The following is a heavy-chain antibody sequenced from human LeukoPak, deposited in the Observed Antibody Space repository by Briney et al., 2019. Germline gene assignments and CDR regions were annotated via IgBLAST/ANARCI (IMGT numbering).Heavy chain of an antibody. V-gene: IGHV3-48*01. CDR1: GFTFSSYS. CDR2: ISSSSSTI. D-gene: IGHD4-17*01. J-gene: IGHJ3*02. Sequence: GSLRLSCAASGFTFSSYSMNWVRQAPGKGLEWVSYISSSSSTIYYADSVKGRFTISRDNAKNSLYLQMNSLRAEGTAVYYCARIPTTVTTRDAFDIWGQGTMVTVSS. CDR3: ARIPTTVTTRDAFDI.